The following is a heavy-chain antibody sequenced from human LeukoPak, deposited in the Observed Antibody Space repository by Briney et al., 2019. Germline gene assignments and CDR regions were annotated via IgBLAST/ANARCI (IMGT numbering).Heavy chain of an antibody. CDR3: ARDNQYSSSWYSRGAFDI. Sequence: GGSLRLSCAASGFTFRNYWMGWVRQAPGKGLEWVANTKPDGSAEYYADSVRGRFTTSRDNANNFLYLQMNRLRAEDTAVYYCARDNQYSSSWYSRGAFDIWGQGTMVTVSS. J-gene: IGHJ3*02. D-gene: IGHD6-13*01. CDR1: GFTFRNYW. V-gene: IGHV3-7*01. CDR2: TKPDGSAE.